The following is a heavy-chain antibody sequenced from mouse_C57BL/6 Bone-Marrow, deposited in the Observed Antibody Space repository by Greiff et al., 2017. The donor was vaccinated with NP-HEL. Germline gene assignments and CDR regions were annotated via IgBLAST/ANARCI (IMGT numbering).Heavy chain of an antibody. CDR2: IDPSDSYT. CDR1: GYTFTSYW. Sequence: QVQLQQPGAELVMPGASVKLSCKASGYTFTSYWMHWVKQRPGQGLEWIGAIDPSDSYTNYNQKFKGKSTLTVDKSSSTAYMQLSSLTSEDSAVYYCARGPYWGQGTLVTVSA. J-gene: IGHJ3*01. V-gene: IGHV1-69*01. CDR3: ARGPY.